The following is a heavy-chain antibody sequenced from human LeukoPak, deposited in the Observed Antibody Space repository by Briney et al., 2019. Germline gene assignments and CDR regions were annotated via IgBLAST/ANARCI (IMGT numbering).Heavy chain of an antibody. D-gene: IGHD2-21*01. CDR2: VKQDGSEK. CDR3: ARLAYCGGDCFSGLNPFDY. CDR1: GFTFSSYW. J-gene: IGHJ4*02. Sequence: GGSLRLSCAASGFTFSSYWMSWVRQAPGQGLEWAANVKQDGSEKYYVDSVKGRFTISRDNAKNSLYLQMNSLRAEDTAVYYCARLAYCGGDCFSGLNPFDYWGQGALVTVSS. V-gene: IGHV3-7*01.